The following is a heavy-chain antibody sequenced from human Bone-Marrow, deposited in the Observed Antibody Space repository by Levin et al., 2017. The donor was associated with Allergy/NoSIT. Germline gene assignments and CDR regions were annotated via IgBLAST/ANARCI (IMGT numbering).Heavy chain of an antibody. CDR3: ARDVPPYSSGWDAFDI. CDR1: GYTFTSYG. V-gene: IGHV1-18*01. D-gene: IGHD6-19*01. CDR2: ISAYNGNT. Sequence: GASVKVSCKASGYTFTSYGISWVRQAPGQGLEWMGWISAYNGNTNYAQKLQGRVTMTTDTSTSTAYMELRSLRSDDTAVYYCARDVPPYSSGWDAFDIWGQGTMVTVSS. J-gene: IGHJ3*02.